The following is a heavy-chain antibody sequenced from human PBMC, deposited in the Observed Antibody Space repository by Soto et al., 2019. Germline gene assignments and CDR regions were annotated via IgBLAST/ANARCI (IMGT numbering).Heavy chain of an antibody. V-gene: IGHV4-30-4*01. J-gene: IGHJ6*02. CDR2: IYYSGST. D-gene: IGHD4-17*01. CDR1: GGSISSGDYY. Sequence: QVQLQESGPGLVKPSQTLSLTCTVSGGSISSGDYYWSWIRQPPGKGLEWIGYIYYSGSTYYNPSLKSRVTISVDTSKNQFSLKLSSVTAADTAVYYCARGHGDYKYYYYGMDVWGQGTTVTVSS. CDR3: ARGHGDYKYYYYGMDV.